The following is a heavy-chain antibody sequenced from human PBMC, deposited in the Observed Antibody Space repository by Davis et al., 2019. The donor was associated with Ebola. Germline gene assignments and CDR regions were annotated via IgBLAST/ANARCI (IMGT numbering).Heavy chain of an antibody. Sequence: GESLKISCKDSGNSLTSHWIGWVRQMPGKGLEWMGIIYTGDSDTRYSPSFRGQVAISADKSIKTAFLQWSSLKASDTAMYYCASLRRTITGMDDAFDVWGQGTMVTVSS. D-gene: IGHD2-8*02. CDR1: GNSLTSHW. CDR2: IYTGDSDT. CDR3: ASLRRTITGMDDAFDV. V-gene: IGHV5-51*01. J-gene: IGHJ3*01.